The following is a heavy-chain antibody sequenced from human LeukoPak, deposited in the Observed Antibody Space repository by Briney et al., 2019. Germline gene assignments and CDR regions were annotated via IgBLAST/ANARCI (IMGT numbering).Heavy chain of an antibody. J-gene: IGHJ4*02. D-gene: IGHD5-24*01. CDR3: ARDERREGYSLFDY. V-gene: IGHV1-2*04. CDR2: INPNSGDT. CDR1: GYTFTGYH. Sequence: GASVKVSCKASGYTFTGYHMHWVRQAPGQGLEWMGWINPNSGDTNSPQKFQGLVTMTSDTSITTAYLELTNLRSDDTAVYYCARDERREGYSLFDYWGQGTLVTVSS.